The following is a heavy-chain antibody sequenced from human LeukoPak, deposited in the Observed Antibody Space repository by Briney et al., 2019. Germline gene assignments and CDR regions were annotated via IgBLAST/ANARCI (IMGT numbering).Heavy chain of an antibody. CDR2: IIPIFGTA. V-gene: IGHV1-69*05. J-gene: IGHJ4*02. CDR3: ARDDFWSDYGYYSDY. D-gene: IGHD3-3*01. CDR1: GGTFSSYA. Sequence: SVKVSCKASGGTFSSYAISWVRQAPGQGLEWMGRIIPIFGTANYAQKFQGRVTITTDESTSTAYMELSSLRSEDTAVYYCARDDFWSDYGYYSDYWGQGTLVTVSS.